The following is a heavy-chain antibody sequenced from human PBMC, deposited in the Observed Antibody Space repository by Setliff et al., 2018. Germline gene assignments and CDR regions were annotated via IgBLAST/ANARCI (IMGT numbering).Heavy chain of an antibody. J-gene: IGHJ3*02. V-gene: IGHV3-7*03. D-gene: IGHD3-22*01. CDR3: ARDRISRYYDSGAHAFDI. CDR2: IKGDGSEK. Sequence: GGSLRLSCAASAFTFKNYWMSWVRQAPGKGLEWVANIKGDGSEKFYLDSVKGRFTISRDNAKNSLYPQMNGLRAEDTAVYYCARDRISRYYDSGAHAFDIWGQGTMVTVSS. CDR1: AFTFKNYW.